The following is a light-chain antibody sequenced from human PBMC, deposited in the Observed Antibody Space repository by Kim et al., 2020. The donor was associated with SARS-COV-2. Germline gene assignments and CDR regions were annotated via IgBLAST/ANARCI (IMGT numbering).Light chain of an antibody. J-gene: IGLJ3*02. CDR1: SRHSSYA. V-gene: IGLV4-69*01. CDR2: VNSDGSH. Sequence: QPVLTQSPSASASLGASVKLTCTLSSRHSSYAIAWHRQQPEKGPRFLMKVNSDGSHNRGDGIPDRFSGSSSGAERYLTISSLQSEDEADYYCQTWGSGIRVFGGGTQLTVL. CDR3: QTWGSGIRV.